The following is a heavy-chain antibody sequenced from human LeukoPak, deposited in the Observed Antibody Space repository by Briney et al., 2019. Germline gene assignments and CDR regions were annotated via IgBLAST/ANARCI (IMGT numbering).Heavy chain of an antibody. V-gene: IGHV1-18*01. CDR1: GYTFTNNS. CDR2: ISAYNGNT. CDR3: ARDEYSSSSGDY. Sequence: VASVKVSCTVSGYTFTNNSFSWARQAPGQGLQWMGWISAYNGNTNYAQKLQGRVTMTTDTSTSTAYMELRSLRSDDTAIYYCARDEYSSSSGDYWGQGTLVTGSS. D-gene: IGHD6-6*01. J-gene: IGHJ4*02.